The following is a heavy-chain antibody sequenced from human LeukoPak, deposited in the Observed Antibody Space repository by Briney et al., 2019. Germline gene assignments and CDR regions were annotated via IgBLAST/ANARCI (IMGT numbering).Heavy chain of an antibody. J-gene: IGHJ4*02. CDR2: IRSKANSYAT. V-gene: IGHV3-73*01. Sequence: PGGSLKLSCAASGFTFSGSAMHWVRQASGKGLEWVGRIRSKANSYATAYAASVKGRFTISRDDSKNTAYLQMNSLKTEDTAVYYCAKEVDFRGYSYGSPGFDHWGQGTLVTVSS. CDR3: AKEVDFRGYSYGSPGFDH. D-gene: IGHD5-18*01. CDR1: GFTFSGSA.